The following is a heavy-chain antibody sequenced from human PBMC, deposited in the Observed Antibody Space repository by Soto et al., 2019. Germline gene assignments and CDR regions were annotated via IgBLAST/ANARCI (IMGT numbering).Heavy chain of an antibody. CDR3: AKESSSGWSPFES. V-gene: IGHV1-2*02. Sequence: ASVKISCKASGYTFTAYYIHWVRQAPGLGLQWMGWINPSSGGAIYAQKFQGRVTLTRDTSITTAYMEVSGLRSDDTAIYYCAKESSSGWSPFESWGERTLVTVSS. J-gene: IGHJ4*02. CDR2: INPSSGGA. D-gene: IGHD6-19*01. CDR1: GYTFTAYY.